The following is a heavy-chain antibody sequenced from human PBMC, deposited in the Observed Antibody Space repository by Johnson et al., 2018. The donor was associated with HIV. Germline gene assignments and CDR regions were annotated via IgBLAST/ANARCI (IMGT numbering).Heavy chain of an antibody. D-gene: IGHD1-26*01. CDR3: ARGSGGIVGAQDI. Sequence: VQLVESGGGLVQPGGSLRLSCAASGFTFSSYWMSWVRQAPGKGLEWVANIKQDGSEKYYVDSVKGRFTISRDNAKNTLYLQMNSLRADDTAVYYCARGSGGIVGAQDIWGQGTMVTVSS. V-gene: IGHV3-7*01. CDR2: IKQDGSEK. CDR1: GFTFSSYW. J-gene: IGHJ3*02.